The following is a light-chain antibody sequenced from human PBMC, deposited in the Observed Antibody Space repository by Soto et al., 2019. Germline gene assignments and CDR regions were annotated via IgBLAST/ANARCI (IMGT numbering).Light chain of an antibody. CDR3: AAWDDSPNYV. CDR1: SSNIGSNT. Sequence: QSVLTQPPSASGTPGQRVTISCSGSSSNIGSNTVNWYQQLPGTAPKLLIYSNNQRPSGVPDRFSGSKSGTSASLAISGLQSEDEADYYCAAWDDSPNYVFGTETKVTVL. J-gene: IGLJ1*01. CDR2: SNN. V-gene: IGLV1-44*01.